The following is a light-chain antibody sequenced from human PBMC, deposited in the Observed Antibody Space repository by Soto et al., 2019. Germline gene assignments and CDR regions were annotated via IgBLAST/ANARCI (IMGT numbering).Light chain of an antibody. V-gene: IGKV3-20*01. CDR1: QTVRNNY. CDR3: QQYGVSPRT. CDR2: DAS. J-gene: IGKJ1*01. Sequence: EFVLTQSPGTLSLSPGERATLSCRASQTVRNNYLAWYQQKPGQAPRLLIYDASSRATGIPDRFSGSGSGTEFTLTINRLEPEDFAVYYCQQYGVSPRTFGQGTKVDIK.